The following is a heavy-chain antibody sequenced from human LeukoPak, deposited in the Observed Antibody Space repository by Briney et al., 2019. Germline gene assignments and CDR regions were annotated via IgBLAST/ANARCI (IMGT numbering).Heavy chain of an antibody. D-gene: IGHD6-19*01. CDR1: GFTFSNYA. CDR2: ISGSGART. Sequence: GGSLRLSCTASGFTFSNYAVNWVRQAPGKGLEWVSGISGSGARTYFAVSVKGRFTISRDNSRNTQYLQMNILRAEGTAVYYCAKGTVTLAGDDAFDVWGQGTMVTVSS. V-gene: IGHV3-23*01. CDR3: AKGTVTLAGDDAFDV. J-gene: IGHJ3*01.